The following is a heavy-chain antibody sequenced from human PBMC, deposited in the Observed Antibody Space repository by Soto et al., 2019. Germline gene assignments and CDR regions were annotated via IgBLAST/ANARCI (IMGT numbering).Heavy chain of an antibody. CDR1: GYSLTSYW. J-gene: IGHJ6*02. CDR2: IDPSDSYT. V-gene: IGHV5-10-1*01. D-gene: IGHD3-10*01. CDR3: ARQDYLGPTSYYGMDV. Sequence: PGECRKVSGKGSGYSLTSYWISWVRQMPGKGLEWMGRIDPSDSYTNYSPSFQGHVTISADKSISTAYLQWSSLKASDTAMYYCARQDYLGPTSYYGMDVRGPGTTVTLSS.